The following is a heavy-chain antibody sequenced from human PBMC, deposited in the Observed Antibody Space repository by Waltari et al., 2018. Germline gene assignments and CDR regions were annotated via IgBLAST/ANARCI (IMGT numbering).Heavy chain of an antibody. Sequence: EVQLFVSFGGLVHPFGYLLLSCSASSFSFLLSALSWVRQAPGKGLEWVSSISGPGLTTFYADSVKGRFSISRDNSKNTLYMQINGLRADDTAVYYCAKVGGIAAAEFQFDFWGRGTLVTVSS. V-gene: IGHV3-23*01. CDR2: ISGPGLTT. D-gene: IGHD6-13*01. J-gene: IGHJ4*02. CDR3: AKVGGIAAAEFQFDF. CDR1: SFSFLLSA.